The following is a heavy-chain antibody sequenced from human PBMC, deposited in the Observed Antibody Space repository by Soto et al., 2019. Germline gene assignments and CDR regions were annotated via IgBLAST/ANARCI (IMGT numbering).Heavy chain of an antibody. CDR3: VIGSPHFDY. V-gene: IGHV3-74*01. CDR1: GFTFSPFW. CDR2: INSDGNST. Sequence: EVQLVESGGGLVQPGGSLRLSCAASGFTFSPFWMHWVRQVPGMGPVWVSRINSDGNSTSYADSVKGRLTISRENAKNTLYLKRNSLRAEDTAGYDWVIGSPHFDYWGQGIMVTVSS. J-gene: IGHJ4*02.